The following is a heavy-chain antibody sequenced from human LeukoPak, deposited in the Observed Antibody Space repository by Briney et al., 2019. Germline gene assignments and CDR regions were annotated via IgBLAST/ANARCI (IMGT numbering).Heavy chain of an antibody. J-gene: IGHJ4*02. CDR1: GFTFSSYW. V-gene: IGHV3-74*01. CDR3: ARVRWGGLYYFDF. CDR2: INDDGRST. D-gene: IGHD3-16*01. Sequence: GGSLRLSCAASGFTFSSYWMHWVRQAPGKGLVGVSRINDDGRSTSYADSVKGRFTISRDNAKNTLYLQMNSLRAEDTAVYYCARVRWGGLYYFDFWGQGTLVTVSS.